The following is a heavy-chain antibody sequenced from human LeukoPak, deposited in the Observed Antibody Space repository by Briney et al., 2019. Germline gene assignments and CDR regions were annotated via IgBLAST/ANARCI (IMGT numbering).Heavy chain of an antibody. V-gene: IGHV4-39*01. Sequence: SETLSLTCTVSGGSISSSSYYWGWIRQPPGKGLEWIGSIYYSGSTYYNPSLKSRVTISVDTSKNQFSLKLSSVTAADTAVYYCARGRAYYDFWSGYLSGSMDVWGKGTTVTVSS. CDR1: GGSISSSSYY. D-gene: IGHD3-3*01. J-gene: IGHJ6*03. CDR2: IYYSGST. CDR3: ARGRAYYDFWSGYLSGSMDV.